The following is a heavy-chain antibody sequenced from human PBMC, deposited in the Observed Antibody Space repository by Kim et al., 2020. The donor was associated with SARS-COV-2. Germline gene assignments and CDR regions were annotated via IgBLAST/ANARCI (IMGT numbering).Heavy chain of an antibody. Sequence: FNPSLKSRVTISVETSRNQFSLKLSSVTAADTAIYYCATTLGYTSGWFDYWGRGTLVTVSS. D-gene: IGHD6-19*01. CDR3: ATTLGYTSGWFDY. V-gene: IGHV4-39*01. J-gene: IGHJ4*02.